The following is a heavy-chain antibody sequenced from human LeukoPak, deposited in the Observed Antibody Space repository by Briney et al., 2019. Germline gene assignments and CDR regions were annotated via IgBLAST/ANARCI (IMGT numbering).Heavy chain of an antibody. V-gene: IGHV1-8*01. Sequence: ASVKVSCKASGYTFTSYDINWVRQATGQGLEWMGWMNPNSGNTGYAQKFQGRVTMTRNTSISTAYMELSSLRSEDTAVYYCAREDIVVVTEYYYYYGMDVWGQGTTVTVSS. CDR3: AREDIVVVTEYYYYYGMDV. D-gene: IGHD2-21*02. J-gene: IGHJ6*02. CDR1: GYTFTSYD. CDR2: MNPNSGNT.